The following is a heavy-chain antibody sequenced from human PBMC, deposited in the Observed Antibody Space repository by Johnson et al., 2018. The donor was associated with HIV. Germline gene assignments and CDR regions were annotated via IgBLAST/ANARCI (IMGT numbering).Heavy chain of an antibody. CDR3: ARGRPSGSHDAFDI. D-gene: IGHD3-22*01. V-gene: IGHV3-30*03. J-gene: IGHJ3*02. CDR1: GFTFSSYG. Sequence: QVQLVESGGGVVQPGRSLRLSCAASGFTFSSYGMHWVRQAPGKGLEWVAVISYDGSNKYYVDSVKGRFTISRDNAKNSLYLQMNSLRAEDTAVYYCARGRPSGSHDAFDIWGQGTMVTVSS. CDR2: ISYDGSNK.